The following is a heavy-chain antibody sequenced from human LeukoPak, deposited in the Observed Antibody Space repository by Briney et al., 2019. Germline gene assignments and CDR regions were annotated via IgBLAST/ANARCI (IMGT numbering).Heavy chain of an antibody. Sequence: SQTLSLTCTVSGGSISSGSYYWSWIRQPAGKGLEWIGRIYTSGSTNYNPSLKSRVTISVDTSKNQFSLKLSSVTAADTAVYYCARAIESYYYDSSGYYSGYYFDYWGQGTLVTVSS. J-gene: IGHJ4*02. CDR1: GGSISSGSYY. CDR3: ARAIESYYYDSSGYYSGYYFDY. V-gene: IGHV4-61*02. CDR2: IYTSGST. D-gene: IGHD3-22*01.